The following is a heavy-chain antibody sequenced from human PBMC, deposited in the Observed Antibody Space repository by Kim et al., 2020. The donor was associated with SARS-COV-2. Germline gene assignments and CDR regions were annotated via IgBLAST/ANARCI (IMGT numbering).Heavy chain of an antibody. Sequence: SETLSLTCTVSGGSISSGGYYWSWIRQHPGKGLEWIGYIYYSGSTYYNPSLKSRVTISVDTSKNQFSLKLSSVTAADTAVYYCARDESTMIVAGAFDIWGQGTMVTVSS. D-gene: IGHD3-22*01. CDR1: GGSISSGGYY. J-gene: IGHJ3*02. V-gene: IGHV4-31*03. CDR2: IYYSGST. CDR3: ARDESTMIVAGAFDI.